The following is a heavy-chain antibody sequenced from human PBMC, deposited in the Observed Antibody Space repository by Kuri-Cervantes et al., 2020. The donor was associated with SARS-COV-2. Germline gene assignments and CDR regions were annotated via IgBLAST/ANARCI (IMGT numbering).Heavy chain of an antibody. V-gene: IGHV1-69*05. Sequence: SVKVSCKASGGTFSSYAISWVRQAPGQGLEWMGGIIPIFGTANYAQKFKGRVTITTDESTSTAYMELRSLRSDDTAVYYCARVGRAARLTAPYLDYWGQGTLVTVSS. J-gene: IGHJ4*02. CDR1: GGTFSSYA. CDR2: IIPIFGTA. CDR3: ARVGRAARLTAPYLDY. D-gene: IGHD6-6*01.